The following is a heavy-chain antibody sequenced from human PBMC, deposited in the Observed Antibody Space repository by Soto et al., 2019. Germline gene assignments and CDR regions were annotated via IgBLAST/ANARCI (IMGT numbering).Heavy chain of an antibody. V-gene: IGHV4-30-4*01. D-gene: IGHD4-17*01. CDR2: IYHSGHT. J-gene: IGHJ4*02. CDR3: ARWWRTVSAIDY. Sequence: PSETLSLTCTVSGDSITSGDNYWSWIRQPPGKGLEWIGYIYHSGHTYYNPSLKSRLTISVDTSKNHFSLKLSSVTAADTAVYYCARWWRTVSAIDYWGQGTLVTVSS. CDR1: GDSITSGDNY.